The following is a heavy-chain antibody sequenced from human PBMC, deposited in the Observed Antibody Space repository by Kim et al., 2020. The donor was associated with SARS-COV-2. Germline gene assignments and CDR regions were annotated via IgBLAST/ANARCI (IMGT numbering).Heavy chain of an antibody. J-gene: IGHJ3*02. CDR2: ISYSGST. Sequence: SETLSLTCTVSGGSISSGGYYWTWIRQHPGKGLEWIGYISYSGSTYYNPSLKSRVTISVDTSKNQFSLRLSSVTAADTAVYYCAREMAAFVIWGQGTMVTVSS. V-gene: IGHV4-31*03. CDR1: GGSISSGGYY. CDR3: AREMAAFVI.